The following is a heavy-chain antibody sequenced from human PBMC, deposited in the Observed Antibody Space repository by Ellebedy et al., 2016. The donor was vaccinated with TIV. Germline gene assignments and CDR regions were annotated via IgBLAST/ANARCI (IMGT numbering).Heavy chain of an antibody. CDR3: ARDSIVRATPFYYYGMDV. D-gene: IGHD1-26*01. CDR1: GYTFTGYY. Sequence: ASVKVSCKASGYTFTGYYMHWVRQAPGQGLEWMGWINPYSGGTNYAQKFQGRVTMTRDTSISTVYMELSSLRSEDTAVYYCARDSIVRATPFYYYGMDVWGQGTTVTVSS. J-gene: IGHJ6*02. CDR2: INPYSGGT. V-gene: IGHV1-2*02.